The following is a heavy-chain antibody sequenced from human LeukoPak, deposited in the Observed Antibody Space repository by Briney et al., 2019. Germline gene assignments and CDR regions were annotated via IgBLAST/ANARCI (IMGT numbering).Heavy chain of an antibody. Sequence: SETLSLTCAVSGYSISSGYHGGWIRGPPGKGPELIGSIYYRGNAYYNPSLKSRVTISLDTSKNQFSLKLSSVTAADTAVYYCARDMGYYRMDVWGKGTTVIVSS. CDR3: ARDMGYYRMDV. J-gene: IGHJ6*04. CDR2: IYYRGNA. CDR1: GYSISSGYH. V-gene: IGHV4-38-2*02. D-gene: IGHD3-10*01.